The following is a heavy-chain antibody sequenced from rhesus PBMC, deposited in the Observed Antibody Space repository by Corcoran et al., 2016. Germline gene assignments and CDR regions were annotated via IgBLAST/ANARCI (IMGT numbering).Heavy chain of an antibody. D-gene: IGHD5-24*01. Sequence: QVKLQEAGPGLVKPSETLPFTCPVSGASISSNYWSWIRQPPGKGLEWIGYIYGGSGSTSYIPSLKSRVTISQDTSKTQFSLNLSSVTAADTAVYYCARGGWGRFDVWGAGVLVTVSS. J-gene: IGHJ5-1*01. CDR1: GASISSNY. CDR2: IYGGSGST. CDR3: ARGGWGRFDV. V-gene: IGHV4-147*01.